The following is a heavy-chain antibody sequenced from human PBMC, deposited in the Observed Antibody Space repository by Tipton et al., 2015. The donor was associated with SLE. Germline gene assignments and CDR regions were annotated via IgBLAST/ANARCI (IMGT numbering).Heavy chain of an antibody. V-gene: IGHV4-39*07. CDR1: GGSISSSSYF. J-gene: IGHJ3*02. CDR2: IYYSGNT. D-gene: IGHD1-1*01. Sequence: TLSLTCTVSGGSISSSSYFWGWIRQPPGKGLEWIGSIYYSGNTYYSPSLKSRVTISVDTSKNQFSLKLSSVTAADTAVYYCASDGVWNPIWGQGTMFTVSS. CDR3: ASDGVWNPI.